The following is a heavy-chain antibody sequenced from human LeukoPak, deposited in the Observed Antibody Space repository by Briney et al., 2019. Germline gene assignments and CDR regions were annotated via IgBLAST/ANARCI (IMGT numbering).Heavy chain of an antibody. CDR1: GGSFSGYY. V-gene: IGHV4-34*01. CDR3: ASLSSSWYYVDYYYYYMDV. Sequence: PSETLSLTCAVYGGSFSGYYWSWIRQPPGKGLEWMGEINHSGSTNYNPSLKSRVTISVDTSKNQFSLKLSSVTAADTAVYYCASLSSSWYYVDYYYYYMDVWGKGTTVTVSS. D-gene: IGHD6-13*01. CDR2: INHSGST. J-gene: IGHJ6*03.